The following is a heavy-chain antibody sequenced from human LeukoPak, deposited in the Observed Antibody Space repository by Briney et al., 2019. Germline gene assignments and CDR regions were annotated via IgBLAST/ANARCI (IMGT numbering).Heavy chain of an antibody. CDR3: ATTFPYCGDGTCKL. D-gene: IGHD2-15*01. CDR2: INQGGNTV. V-gene: IGHV3-7*01. J-gene: IGHJ4*02. CDR1: GLRFTSYW. Sequence: GGSLRLSCAASGLRFTSYWMSWVRQAPGKRLEWVANINQGGNTVNYVDSVKGRVSISRDNANNALFLQMHSLRFEDTAIYYCATTFPYCGDGTCKLGGQGAQVTVSS.